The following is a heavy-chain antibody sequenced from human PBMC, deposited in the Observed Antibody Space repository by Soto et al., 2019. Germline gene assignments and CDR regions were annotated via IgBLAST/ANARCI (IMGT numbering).Heavy chain of an antibody. CDR1: GGTFSSYA. CDR2: IIPILGTS. Sequence: GASGKVSCKASGGTFSSYAISWVRQAPGQGLEWMGGIIPILGTSNYAHKCQGRVTITADESSSTAYMELSTLRAEDTAVYYCARYCSSTSCYGLILSGMDVWGQGTTVTVSS. D-gene: IGHD2-2*01. V-gene: IGHV1-69*01. CDR3: ARYCSSTSCYGLILSGMDV. J-gene: IGHJ6*02.